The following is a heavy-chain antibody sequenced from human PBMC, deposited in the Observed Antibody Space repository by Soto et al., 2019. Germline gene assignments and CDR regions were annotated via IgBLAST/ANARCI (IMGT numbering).Heavy chain of an antibody. CDR2: ISYDGSNK. J-gene: IGHJ6*02. Sequence: VQLVESGGGVVQPGGSLRLSCAASGFTFSSYGMHWVRQAPGKGLEWVAVISYDGSNKYYADSVKGRFTISRDNSKNTLYLQMNSLRAEDTAVYYCAREVGYGDIRGYYYYYGMDVWGQGTTVTVSS. V-gene: IGHV3-30*03. CDR1: GFTFSSYG. CDR3: AREVGYGDIRGYYYYYGMDV. D-gene: IGHD4-17*01.